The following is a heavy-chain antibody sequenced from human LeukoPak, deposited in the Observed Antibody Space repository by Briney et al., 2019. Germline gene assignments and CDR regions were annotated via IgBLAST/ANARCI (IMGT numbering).Heavy chain of an antibody. D-gene: IGHD1-26*01. V-gene: IGHV4-38-2*02. CDR2: IHHSGHT. CDR1: GYFISNGYY. Sequence: SETLSLTCSVSGYFISNGYYWGWIRQSPGQGLEWIGSIHHSGHTYYNPSLKSRVTLSVDTSKNQFSLRLSSVTAADTAVYYCARDPSPFYSGSYLGFDPWGQGTLVTVSS. CDR3: ARDPSPFYSGSYLGFDP. J-gene: IGHJ5*02.